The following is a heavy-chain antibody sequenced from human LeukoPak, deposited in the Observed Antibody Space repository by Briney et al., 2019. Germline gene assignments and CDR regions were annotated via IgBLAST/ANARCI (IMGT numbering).Heavy chain of an antibody. CDR2: ISSSSSYT. J-gene: IGHJ4*02. CDR1: GFTFSDYY. V-gene: IGHV3-11*05. Sequence: PGGSLRLSCAASGFTFSDYYMSWIRQAPGRGLEWVSYISSSSSYTNYADSVKGRFTIPRDNAKNSLYLQMNSLRAEDTAVYYCARESRKASYDILTGYFDYWGQGTLVTVSS. CDR3: ARESRKASYDILTGYFDY. D-gene: IGHD3-9*01.